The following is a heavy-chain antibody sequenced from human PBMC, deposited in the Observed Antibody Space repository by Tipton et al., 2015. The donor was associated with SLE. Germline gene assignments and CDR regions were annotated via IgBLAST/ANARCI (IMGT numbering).Heavy chain of an antibody. CDR1: GGSISSGGYY. V-gene: IGHV4-61*02. CDR3: ARDGGAGADSDFYYLDV. J-gene: IGHJ6*03. Sequence: TLSLTCTVSGGSISSGGYYWSWIRQPAGKGLEWIGRIYTSGSTNYNPSLKSRVTISVDTSKNQFSLKLSSVTAADTAAYYCARDGGAGADSDFYYLDVWGKGTTVTVSS. CDR2: IYTSGST. D-gene: IGHD6-13*01.